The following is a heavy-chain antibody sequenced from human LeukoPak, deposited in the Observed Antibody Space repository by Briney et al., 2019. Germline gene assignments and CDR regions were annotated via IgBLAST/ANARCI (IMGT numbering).Heavy chain of an antibody. Sequence: SQTLSLTCALSGDSLSSNSAAWHWLRQSPSRGLEWLGRTYYRSKWYNDYAVSVKSRITINPDTSKNQFSLQLNSVTPEDTAVYYCARDQISGWYYYYGMGVWGQGTTVTVSS. CDR1: GDSLSSNSAA. CDR3: ARDQISGWYYYYGMGV. V-gene: IGHV6-1*01. D-gene: IGHD6-19*01. CDR2: TYYRSKWYN. J-gene: IGHJ6*02.